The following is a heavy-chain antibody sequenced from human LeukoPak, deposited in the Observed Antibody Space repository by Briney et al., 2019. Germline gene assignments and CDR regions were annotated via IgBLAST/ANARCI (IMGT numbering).Heavy chain of an antibody. CDR2: INQDGSDK. CDR1: GFSFSTYW. CDR3: ASASSSYCGDDCHSVYRSMDF. V-gene: IGHV3-7*01. J-gene: IGHJ6*03. D-gene: IGHD2-21*01. Sequence: GGSLRLSCAASGFSFSTYWMSWVRQAPGKGLEWVANINQDGSDKYYVDSVKGRFTISRDNSKSTLYLQMNGLRAEDTAVYYCASASSSYCGDDCHSVYRSMDFWGKGTTVTVSS.